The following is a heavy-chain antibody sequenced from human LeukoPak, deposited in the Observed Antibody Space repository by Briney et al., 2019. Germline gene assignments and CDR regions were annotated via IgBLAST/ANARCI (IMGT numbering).Heavy chain of an antibody. V-gene: IGHV3-7*01. CDR2: INKDGSEE. Sequence: PGGSLRLSCAASGFAFSSYWMSWVRQTPGKRLEWVANINKDGSEEYYVDSVKGRFTISRDNAKSSLYLQMSSLRAGDTAVYYCARDPAAWDYWGQGSLVTVSS. CDR3: ARDPAAWDY. CDR1: GFAFSSYW. D-gene: IGHD6-25*01. J-gene: IGHJ4*02.